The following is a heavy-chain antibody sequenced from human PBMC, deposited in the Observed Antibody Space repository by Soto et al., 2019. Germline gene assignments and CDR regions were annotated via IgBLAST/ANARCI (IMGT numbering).Heavy chain of an antibody. J-gene: IGHJ4*02. V-gene: IGHV1-3*01. CDR3: ATAGDDCSTTTCYVIDY. D-gene: IGHD2-2*01. CDR2: INAGNGYT. Sequence: ASVKVSCKASGNTFTSYAMHWVRQAPGQRLEWMGWINAGNGYTKYSQKFQGRVTVTRDTSASTAYMELSSLRSEDTAVYYCATAGDDCSTTTCYVIDYWGQGTLVTVSS. CDR1: GNTFTSYA.